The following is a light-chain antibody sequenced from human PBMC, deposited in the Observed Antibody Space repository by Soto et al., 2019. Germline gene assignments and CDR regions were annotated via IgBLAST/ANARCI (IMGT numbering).Light chain of an antibody. CDR2: DVS. CDR1: QSFSSC. J-gene: IGKJ2*01. V-gene: IGKV1-5*01. Sequence: DIQMTQSPSTLSASVGDRVTITCRASQSFSSCLAWYQQRPGKAPKLLIYDVSSLEIGVPSRFSGSGSGTEFTLTISSLQPDDFATYYCQQYNSYPYTFGQGTKLEI. CDR3: QQYNSYPYT.